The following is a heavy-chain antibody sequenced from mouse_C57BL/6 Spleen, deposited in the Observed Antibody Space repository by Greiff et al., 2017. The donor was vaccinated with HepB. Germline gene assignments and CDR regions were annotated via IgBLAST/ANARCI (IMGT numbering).Heavy chain of an antibody. V-gene: IGHV14-4*01. CDR1: GFNIKDDY. D-gene: IGHD3-2*02. J-gene: IGHJ3*01. Sequence: DVQLQESGAELVRPGASVKLSCTASGFNIKDDYMHWVKQRPEQGLEWIGWIDPENGDTEYASKFQGKATITADTSSNTAYLQLSSLTSEDTAVYYCTTIDSSGYVGFAYWGQGTLVTVSA. CDR3: TTIDSSGYVGFAY. CDR2: IDPENGDT.